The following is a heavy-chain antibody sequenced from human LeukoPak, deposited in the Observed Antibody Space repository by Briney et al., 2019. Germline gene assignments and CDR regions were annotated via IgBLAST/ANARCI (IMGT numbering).Heavy chain of an antibody. CDR1: GFTFSSYW. Sequence: GGSLRLSCAASGFTFSSYWMSWVRQAPGKGLEWVANIKQDGSEKYYVDSVKGRFTISRDNAKNSLYLQMNSLRAEDTAVYYCARDNEWELPGNWFDPWGQGTLVTVSS. CDR2: IKQDGSEK. V-gene: IGHV3-7*01. D-gene: IGHD1-26*01. CDR3: ARDNEWELPGNWFDP. J-gene: IGHJ5*02.